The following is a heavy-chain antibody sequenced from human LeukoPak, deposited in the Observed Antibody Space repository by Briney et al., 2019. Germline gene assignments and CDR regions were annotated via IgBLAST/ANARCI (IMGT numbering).Heavy chain of an antibody. D-gene: IGHD3-22*01. CDR1: GGSISSSSYY. V-gene: IGHV3-23*01. J-gene: IGHJ4*02. CDR2: ISGSGGST. Sequence: ETLSLTCTVSGGSISSSSYYWGWIRQPPGKGLEWVSAISGSGGSTYYADSVKGRFTISRDNSKNTLYLQMNSLRAEDTAVYYCAKGSSSGYYYGPYFDYWGQGTLVTVSS. CDR3: AKGSSSGYYYGPYFDY.